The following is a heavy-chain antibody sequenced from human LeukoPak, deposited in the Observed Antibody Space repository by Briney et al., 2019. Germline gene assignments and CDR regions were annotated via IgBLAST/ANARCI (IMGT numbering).Heavy chain of an antibody. CDR1: GLTGSHDY. V-gene: IGHV3-53*01. CDR2: IHTSGDT. CDR3: IVFGDSNH. Sequence: GGSLRLSCAASGLTGSHDYVSWVRQAPGKGLEWVSAIHTSGDTCYADSVKGRFTISRDTSKNTLYLQINSLRVEDTAVYYCIVFGDSNHWGQGTLVTVSS. J-gene: IGHJ5*02. D-gene: IGHD4-17*01.